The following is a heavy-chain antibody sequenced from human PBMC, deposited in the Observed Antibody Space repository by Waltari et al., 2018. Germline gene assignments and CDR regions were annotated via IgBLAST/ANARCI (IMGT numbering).Heavy chain of an antibody. D-gene: IGHD3-16*02. Sequence: QITLKESGPTLVKPTQTLTLTCTFSGFSLSTSGVGVGWIRQPPGKALEWLALIYWNDDKRYSPSLKSRLTITKDTFKNQVILTMTNMDPVDTATYYCAHARAYYDYIWGSYPTDYWGQGTLVTVSS. V-gene: IGHV2-5*01. J-gene: IGHJ4*02. CDR2: IYWNDDK. CDR3: AHARAYYDYIWGSYPTDY. CDR1: GFSLSTSGVG.